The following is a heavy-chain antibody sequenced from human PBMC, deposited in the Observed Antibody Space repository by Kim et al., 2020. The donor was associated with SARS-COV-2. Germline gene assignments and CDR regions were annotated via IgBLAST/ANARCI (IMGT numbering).Heavy chain of an antibody. D-gene: IGHD3-16*02. CDR1: GYSFTSFW. CDR2: IDPSDSYT. Sequence: GESLKISCKGSGYSFTSFWISWVRQMPGKGLEWMGRIDPSDSYTNYSPSFQGHVTISADKSISTAYLQWSSLKASDTAMYYCARQRLITFGGVIVPTPFDYWGQGTLVTVSS. V-gene: IGHV5-10-1*01. J-gene: IGHJ4*02. CDR3: ARQRLITFGGVIVPTPFDY.